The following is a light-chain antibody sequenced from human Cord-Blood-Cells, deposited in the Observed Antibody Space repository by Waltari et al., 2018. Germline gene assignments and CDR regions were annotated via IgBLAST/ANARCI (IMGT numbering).Light chain of an antibody. V-gene: IGLV2-14*01. CDR1: SRDVGGYHY. J-gene: IGLJ2*01. CDR3: SSYTSSSTVV. CDR2: DVN. Sequence: QSALTQPASVSGSPGQSITISCTGTSRDVGGYHYVSWYHQHPGKAPKLMIYDVNNRPSGVSNRFSGSKSGNTAALTISGLQAEDEADYYCSSYTSSSTVVFGGGTKLTVL.